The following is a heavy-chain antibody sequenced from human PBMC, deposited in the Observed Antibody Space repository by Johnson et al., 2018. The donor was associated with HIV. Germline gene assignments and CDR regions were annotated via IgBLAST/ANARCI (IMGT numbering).Heavy chain of an antibody. CDR3: ARIEGEGGAFDI. CDR2: IGTAGDT. D-gene: IGHD1-26*01. J-gene: IGHJ3*02. CDR1: GFTFSSYD. V-gene: IGHV3-13*01. Sequence: VQLVESGGGVVQPGRSLRLSCAASGFTFSSYDMHWVRQATGKGLEWVSAIGTAGDTYYQGSVKGRFTTSRENAKNSLYLQMNSLRAGDTAVYYCARIEGEGGAFDIWGQGTMVTVSS.